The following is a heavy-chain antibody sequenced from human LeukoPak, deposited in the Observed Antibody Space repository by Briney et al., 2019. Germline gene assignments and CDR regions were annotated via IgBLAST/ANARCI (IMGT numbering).Heavy chain of an antibody. J-gene: IGHJ6*03. CDR1: GGSFNPYY. Sequence: SETLSLTCTVSGGSFNPYYWNWIRQPAGKGLEWIGHIYKSGSTNYNPSLKSRVTMSLDTSKNQFSLKLRSVTAADTAVYFCARSFLDYMDVWGKGTTVTVSS. CDR2: IYKSGST. V-gene: IGHV4-4*07. D-gene: IGHD2/OR15-2a*01. CDR3: ARSFLDYMDV.